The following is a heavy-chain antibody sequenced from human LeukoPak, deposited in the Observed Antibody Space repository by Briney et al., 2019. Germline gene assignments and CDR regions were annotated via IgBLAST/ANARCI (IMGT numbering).Heavy chain of an antibody. CDR2: MNPNSGNT. Sequence: ASXKVSCKASGYTFTSYDINWVRQATGQGLEWMGWMNPNSGNTGYAQKSQGRVTMTRNTSISTAYMELSSLRSEDTAVYYCARGLSVFEFDYWGQGTLVTVSS. J-gene: IGHJ4*02. D-gene: IGHD3-16*02. CDR1: GYTFTSYD. CDR3: ARGLSVFEFDY. V-gene: IGHV1-8*01.